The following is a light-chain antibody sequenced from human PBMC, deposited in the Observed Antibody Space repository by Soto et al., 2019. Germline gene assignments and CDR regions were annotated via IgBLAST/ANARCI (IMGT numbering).Light chain of an antibody. V-gene: IGLV2-14*01. J-gene: IGLJ1*01. CDR1: SSDVGGYNY. CDR2: DVS. CDR3: SSYTSSSTSLYV. Sequence: QAVVTQPASVSGSPGQSITISCTGTSSDVGGYNYVSWYQQHPGKAPKLMIYDVSNRPSGVSNRFSGSKSGNTASLTISGLQAEDEADYYCSSYTSSSTSLYVFGTGTKLTVL.